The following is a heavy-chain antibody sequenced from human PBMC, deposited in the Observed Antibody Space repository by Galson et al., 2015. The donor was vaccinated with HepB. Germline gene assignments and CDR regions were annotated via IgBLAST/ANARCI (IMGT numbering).Heavy chain of an antibody. D-gene: IGHD3-10*01. V-gene: IGHV4-59*12. CDR2: IYYSGST. CDR1: GGSISSYY. CDR3: ARDMSDQEEGGYYHYYMDV. J-gene: IGHJ6*03. Sequence: SETLSLTCTVSGGSISSYYWSWIRQPPGKGLEWIGYIYYSGSTNYNPSLKSRVTISVDTSKNQFSMKLSTVSAADTAVYYCARDMSDQEEGGYYHYYMDVWGKGTTVTVSS.